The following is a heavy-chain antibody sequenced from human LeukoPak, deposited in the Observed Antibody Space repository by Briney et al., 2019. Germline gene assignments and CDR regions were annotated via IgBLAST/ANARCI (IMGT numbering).Heavy chain of an antibody. CDR3: AGLSKAHSSGYYYRAFDI. Sequence: SETLSLTCTVSGGSISSGSYYWSLIRQPAGKGLEWIGRIYTSGSTNYNPSLKSRVTISVDTSKNQFSLKLSSVTAADTAVYYCAGLSKAHSSGYYYRAFDIWGQGTMVTVSS. CDR1: GGSISSGSYY. D-gene: IGHD3-22*01. J-gene: IGHJ3*02. CDR2: IYTSGST. V-gene: IGHV4-61*02.